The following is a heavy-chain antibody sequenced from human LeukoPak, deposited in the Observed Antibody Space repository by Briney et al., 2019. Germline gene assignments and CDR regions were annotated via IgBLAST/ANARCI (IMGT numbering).Heavy chain of an antibody. CDR3: AKGQRWESPHYLDS. V-gene: IGHV3-23*01. Sequence: GGSLRLSCAASGFTFSSSAMSWVRQVPGKGLEWVSGISASGGSTSYADSVRGRFTISRDNSKNTLYVQMNSLRDEDTAVYYCAKGQRWESPHYLDSWGQGTLVTVSS. CDR2: ISASGGST. CDR1: GFTFSSSA. J-gene: IGHJ4*02. D-gene: IGHD1-26*01.